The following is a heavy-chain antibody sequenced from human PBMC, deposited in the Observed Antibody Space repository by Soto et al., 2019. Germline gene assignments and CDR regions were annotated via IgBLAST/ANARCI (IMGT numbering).Heavy chain of an antibody. CDR2: ISSSSSTI. V-gene: IGHV3-48*02. CDR1: GFTFSSYN. J-gene: IGHJ6*02. D-gene: IGHD3-3*01. CDR3: ARPADSLGIFGVVMRRIYYYGMDV. Sequence: HPGGSLRLSCAASGFTFSSYNMNWVRQAPGKGLEWVSYISSSSSTIYYADSVKGRFTISRDNAKNSLYLQMNSLRDEDTAVYYCARPADSLGIFGVVMRRIYYYGMDVWGQGTTVTVSS.